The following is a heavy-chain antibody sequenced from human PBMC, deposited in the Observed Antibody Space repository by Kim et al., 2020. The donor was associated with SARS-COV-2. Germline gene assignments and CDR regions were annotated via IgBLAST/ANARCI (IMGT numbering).Heavy chain of an antibody. CDR2: IDPDGTTT. V-gene: IGHV3-74*01. CDR1: GFTLSKFW. CDR3: GRGTPTTRFDY. J-gene: IGHJ4*02. Sequence: GGSLRLSCAASGFTLSKFWMHWGRQVPGKGLVWVSRIDPDGTTTSYADSVKGRFTTFRDNAKNTLYLQMNSLRVEDTAVYYCGRGTPTTRFDYWGQGTLVTVSS. D-gene: IGHD4-4*01.